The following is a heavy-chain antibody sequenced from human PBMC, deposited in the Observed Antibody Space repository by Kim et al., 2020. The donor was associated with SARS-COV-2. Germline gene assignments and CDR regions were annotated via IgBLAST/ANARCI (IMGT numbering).Heavy chain of an antibody. CDR3: ASRRVDFWSGYDY. V-gene: IGHV4-31*03. CDR1: GGSISSGGYY. Sequence: SETLSLTCTVSGGSISSGGYYWSWIRQHPGKGLEWIGYIYYSGSTYYNPSLKSRVTISVDTSKNQFSLKLSSVTAADTAVYYCASRRVDFWSGYDYWGQGTLVTVSS. D-gene: IGHD3-3*01. J-gene: IGHJ4*02. CDR2: IYYSGST.